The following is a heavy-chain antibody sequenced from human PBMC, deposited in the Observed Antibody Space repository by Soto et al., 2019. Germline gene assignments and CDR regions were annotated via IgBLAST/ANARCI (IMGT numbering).Heavy chain of an antibody. Sequence: SETLSLTCTVSDGSISSYYWSWIRQPPGKGLEWIGYIYQSGSTNYNSSLKSRVTISVDTSKNQFSLNLSSVTTADTAVYYCARVSGSYYYGMDVWGQGTTVTVSS. CDR2: IYQSGST. CDR1: DGSISSYY. V-gene: IGHV4-59*01. J-gene: IGHJ6*02. CDR3: ARVSGSYYYGMDV.